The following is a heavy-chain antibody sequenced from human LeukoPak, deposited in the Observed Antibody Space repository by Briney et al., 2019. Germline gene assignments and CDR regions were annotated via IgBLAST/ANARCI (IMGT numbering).Heavy chain of an antibody. CDR2: INHSGST. CDR3: VGGPRDFWSGYRYYYYYMDV. Sequence: PSETLSLTCAVYGGSFSGYYWSCIRQPPGKGLEWIGEINHSGSTNSNPPLTRRVTLSLDTPTNNFSLRMSSVSAADTPVYYCVGGPRDFWSGYRYYYYYMDVWGKGTTVTVSS. D-gene: IGHD3-3*01. CDR1: GGSFSGYY. V-gene: IGHV4-34*01. J-gene: IGHJ6*03.